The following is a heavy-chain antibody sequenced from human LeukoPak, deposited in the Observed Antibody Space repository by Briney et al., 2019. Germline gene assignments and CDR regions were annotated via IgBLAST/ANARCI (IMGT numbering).Heavy chain of an antibody. CDR1: GFTFSGHW. J-gene: IGHJ4*02. D-gene: IGHD1-14*01. V-gene: IGHV3-7*01. CDR3: TRDRSRAEDD. CDR2: INQGGSDK. Sequence: GGSLRRSCAASGFTFSGHWMSWVRQAPGKGVEWVANINQGGSDKYYVDSVKGRFTISRDNANNLLYLQMNSLRGEDTAVYYCTRDRSRAEDDWGQGTLVTVSS.